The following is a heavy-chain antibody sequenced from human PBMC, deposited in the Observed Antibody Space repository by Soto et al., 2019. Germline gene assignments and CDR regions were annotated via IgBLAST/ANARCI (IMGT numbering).Heavy chain of an antibody. Sequence: SGPTLVKPTQTLTLTCTFSGFSLSTSGVGVGWIRQPPGKALEWLALIYWDDDKRYSPSLKSRLTITKDTSKNQVVLTMTNMDPVDTATYYCARVSLWFGDFNWFDPWGQGALVTVSS. D-gene: IGHD3-10*01. J-gene: IGHJ5*02. CDR2: IYWDDDK. CDR3: ARVSLWFGDFNWFDP. V-gene: IGHV2-5*02. CDR1: GFSLSTSGVG.